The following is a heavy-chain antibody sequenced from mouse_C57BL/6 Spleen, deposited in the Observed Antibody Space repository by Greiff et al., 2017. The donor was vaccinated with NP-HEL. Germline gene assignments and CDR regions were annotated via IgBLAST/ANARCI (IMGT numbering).Heavy chain of an antibody. CDR1: GYTFTSYW. J-gene: IGHJ3*01. V-gene: IGHV1-69*01. Sequence: QVQLQQPGAELVMPGASVKLSCKASGYTFTSYWMHWVKQRPGQGLEWIGEIDPSDSYTNYNQKFKGKSTLTVDKSSSTAYMQLSSLTSEDSAVYYCARRDYDARWFAYWGQGTLVTVSA. CDR3: ARRDYDARWFAY. D-gene: IGHD2-4*01. CDR2: IDPSDSYT.